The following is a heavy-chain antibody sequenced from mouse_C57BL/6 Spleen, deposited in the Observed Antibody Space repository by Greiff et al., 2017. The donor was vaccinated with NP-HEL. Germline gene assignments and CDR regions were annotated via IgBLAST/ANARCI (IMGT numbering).Heavy chain of an antibody. V-gene: IGHV5-6*02. J-gene: IGHJ1*03. CDR3: ARGDYDWYFDV. D-gene: IGHD2-4*01. CDR2: ISSGGSYT. CDR1: GFTFSSYG. Sequence: DVKLVESGGDLVKPGGSLKLSCAASGFTFSSYGMSWVRQTPDKRLEWVATISSGGSYTYYPDSVKGRFTISRDNAKNTLYLQMSSLKSEDTAMYYCARGDYDWYFDVWGTGTTVTVSS.